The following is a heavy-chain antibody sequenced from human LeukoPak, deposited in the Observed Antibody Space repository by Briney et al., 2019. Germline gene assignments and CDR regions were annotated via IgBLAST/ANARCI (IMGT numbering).Heavy chain of an antibody. CDR1: GFTFSNYW. V-gene: IGHV3-7*01. J-gene: IGHJ4*02. CDR2: IKQDGSDK. CDR3: ARDPSRLAEAGYLDH. D-gene: IGHD6-19*01. Sequence: GGSLRLSCAASGFTFSNYWMTWVRQVPGKGLDWVANIKQDGSDKYYVDSVKGRFAISRDNAKNSLYLQMNSLRAEDTAVYYCARDPSRLAEAGYLDHWGQGTLVAVSS.